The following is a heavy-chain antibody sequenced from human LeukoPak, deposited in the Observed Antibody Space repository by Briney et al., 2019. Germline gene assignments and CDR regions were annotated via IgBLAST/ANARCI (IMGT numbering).Heavy chain of an antibody. CDR2: IYTSGST. Sequence: SSQTLSLTCTVSGGSISSGSYYWSWIRQPAGKGLEWIGRIYTSGSTNYNPSLKSRVTISVDTSKNQFSLKLSSVTAADTAVYYCAIGYSSSSGIDYWGQGTLVTVSS. V-gene: IGHV4-61*02. CDR1: GGSISSGSYY. D-gene: IGHD6-6*01. CDR3: AIGYSSSSGIDY. J-gene: IGHJ4*02.